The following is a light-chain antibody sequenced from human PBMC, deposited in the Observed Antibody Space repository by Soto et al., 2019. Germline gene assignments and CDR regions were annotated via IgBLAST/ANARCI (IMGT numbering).Light chain of an antibody. CDR3: QQYNSYSVNA. J-gene: IGKJ2*01. CDR1: QSISGW. CDR2: DAS. V-gene: IGKV1-5*01. Sequence: DIQMTQSPYTLSPSVGDRVSITCRASQSISGWLAWYQQKPGKAPKLLIYDASSLESGVPSRFSGSGSGTEFSLTISRRQPDDFATYYCQQYNSYSVNAFGQGTKLEIK.